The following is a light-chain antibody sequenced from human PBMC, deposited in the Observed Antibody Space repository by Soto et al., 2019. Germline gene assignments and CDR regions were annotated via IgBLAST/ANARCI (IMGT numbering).Light chain of an antibody. CDR1: QGISTY. J-gene: IGKJ5*01. CDR2: AAS. V-gene: IGKV1-12*01. CDR3: QQAISFPIT. Sequence: DIQMTQSPSSVSASIGDRVSITCRASQGISTYLGWHQQKPGKAPKLLIYAASSLQTGVPSRFSGSGSGTDFTLTISSLQPEDFGTYYCQQAISFPITFGQGTRLEIK.